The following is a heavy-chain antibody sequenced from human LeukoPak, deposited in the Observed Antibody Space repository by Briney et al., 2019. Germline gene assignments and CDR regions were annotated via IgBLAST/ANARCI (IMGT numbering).Heavy chain of an antibody. Sequence: SETLSLTCTVSGGSISSSSYYWGWIRQPPGKGLEWIGSIYYSGSTYYNPSLKSRVTISVDTSKNQFSLKLSSATAADTAVYYCARDTLIVVVPPGAFDIWGQGTMVTVSS. J-gene: IGHJ3*02. CDR1: GGSISSSSYY. V-gene: IGHV4-39*07. CDR2: IYYSGST. D-gene: IGHD2-2*01. CDR3: ARDTLIVVVPPGAFDI.